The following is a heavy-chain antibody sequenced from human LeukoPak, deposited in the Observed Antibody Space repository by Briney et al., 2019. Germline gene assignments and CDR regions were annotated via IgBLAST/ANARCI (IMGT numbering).Heavy chain of an antibody. V-gene: IGHV3-20*04. D-gene: IGHD4-17*01. CDR2: INWNGGST. CDR1: GFTFDDYG. J-gene: IGHJ4*02. CDR3: AKDIAVYGTYKSNFHY. Sequence: PGGSLRLSCAASGFTFDDYGMSWVRQAPGKGLEWVSGINWNGGSTGYADSVKGRFTISRDNAKNSLYLQMNSLRAEDTALYYCAKDIAVYGTYKSNFHYWGQGTLVTVSS.